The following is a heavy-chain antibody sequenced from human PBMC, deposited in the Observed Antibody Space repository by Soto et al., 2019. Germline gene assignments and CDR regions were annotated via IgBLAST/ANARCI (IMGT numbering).Heavy chain of an antibody. Sequence: EVQLVESGGGLVKPGGSLRLSCAASGFTFSNAWMSWVRQAPGKGLEWVGRIKSKTDGGTTDYAAPVKGRFTISRDDSKNTLYLQMNSLKTEDTAVYYYTTGPYSGYDLEDYYYGMDVWGQGTTVTVSS. CDR2: IKSKTDGGTT. CDR1: GFTFSNAW. CDR3: TTGPYSGYDLEDYYYGMDV. V-gene: IGHV3-15*01. J-gene: IGHJ6*02. D-gene: IGHD5-12*01.